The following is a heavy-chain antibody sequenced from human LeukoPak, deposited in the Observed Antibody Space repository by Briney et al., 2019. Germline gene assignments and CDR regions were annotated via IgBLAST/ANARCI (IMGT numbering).Heavy chain of an antibody. CDR2: INWNGGSR. Sequence: PGGSLRLSCAASGFTFDDYAMHWVRQAPGKGLEWVSGINWNGGSRGYADSVKGRFTISRDNAKNSLYLQMNSLRAEDTALYYCARSRHLYDSSGFPHYWGQGTLVTVSS. D-gene: IGHD3-22*01. CDR1: GFTFDDYA. V-gene: IGHV3-20*04. J-gene: IGHJ4*02. CDR3: ARSRHLYDSSGFPHY.